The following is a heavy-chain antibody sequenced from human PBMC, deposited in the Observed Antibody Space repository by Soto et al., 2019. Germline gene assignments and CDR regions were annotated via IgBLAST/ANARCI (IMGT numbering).Heavy chain of an antibody. V-gene: IGHV1-18*01. CDR3: ARDRGAYGMDV. CDR1: GYTFTSYG. J-gene: IGHJ6*02. CDR2: NSAYNGNT. Sequence: QVQLVQSGAEVKKPGASVKVSCKASGYTFTSYGISWVRQAPGQGLEWMGWNSAYNGNTNYAQKPQGRVTTTTDTPTSTACMALRSRGSDDTAGHYCARDRGAYGMDVWGQGTTVTVSS.